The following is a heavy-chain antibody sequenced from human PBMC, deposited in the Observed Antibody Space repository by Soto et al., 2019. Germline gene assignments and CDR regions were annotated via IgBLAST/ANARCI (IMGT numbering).Heavy chain of an antibody. D-gene: IGHD3-16*01. V-gene: IGHV4-30-2*01. J-gene: IGHJ5*02. CDR1: GGSITSGNSYS. CDR2: ISRSGST. CDR3: ARAVAPYLGTWFDP. Sequence: LSLTCTVSGGSITSGNSYSWSWIRQPPGKGLEWIGSISRSGSTSYNPSLKGRVTMSVDKSKNQFSLNLSSVTAADMAVYYCARAVAPYLGTWFDPWGQGTLVTVSS.